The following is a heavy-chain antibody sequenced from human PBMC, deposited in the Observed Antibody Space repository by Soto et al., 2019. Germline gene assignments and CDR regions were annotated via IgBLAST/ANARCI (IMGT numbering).Heavy chain of an antibody. CDR1: GGSISSYY. V-gene: IGHV4-59*01. CDR2: IYYSGST. CDR3: ARAIASLYDSSGYYLD. J-gene: IGHJ4*02. Sequence: PSETLSLTCTVSGGSISSYYWSWIRQPPGKGLEWIGYIYYSGSTNYNPSLKSRVTISVDTSKNQFSLKLSSVTAADTAVYYCARAIASLYDSSGYYLDWGQGTLVTVSS. D-gene: IGHD3-22*01.